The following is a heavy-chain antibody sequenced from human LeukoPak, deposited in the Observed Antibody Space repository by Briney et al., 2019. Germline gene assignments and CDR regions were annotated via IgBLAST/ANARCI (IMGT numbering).Heavy chain of an antibody. Sequence: SETLSLTCAVYGGSFSGYYWSWVRQPPGKGLEGIGEISHSGSTNYNPSLKSRVSISVDTSKHQFSLKLSSVTAADTAVYYCARGTEYYDFWSGYLPPYFDYWGQGTLVTVSS. J-gene: IGHJ4*02. CDR1: GGSFSGYY. D-gene: IGHD3-3*01. CDR3: ARGTEYYDFWSGYLPPYFDY. CDR2: ISHSGST. V-gene: IGHV4-34*01.